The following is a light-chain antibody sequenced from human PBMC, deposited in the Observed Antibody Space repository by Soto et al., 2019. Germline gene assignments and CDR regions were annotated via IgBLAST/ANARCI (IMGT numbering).Light chain of an antibody. V-gene: IGKV3-11*01. J-gene: IGKJ5*01. CDR3: QQRGNWIT. CDR2: DSS. CDR1: QYVSSY. Sequence: EVVLTQSPATQSLSPGERATLSCRASQYVSSYLAWYQQKPGQAPRLLIYDSSNRATGIPARFSGSGSGTDFTLTISSLEPEDFAVYYCQQRGNWITFGQGTRLEIK.